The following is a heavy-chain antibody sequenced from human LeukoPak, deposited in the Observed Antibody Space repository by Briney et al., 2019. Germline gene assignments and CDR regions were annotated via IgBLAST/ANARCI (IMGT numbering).Heavy chain of an antibody. D-gene: IGHD7-27*01. CDR1: GGSFSGYY. CDR2: INHSGST. V-gene: IGHV4-34*01. CDR3: ASVPGDRIF. J-gene: IGHJ4*02. Sequence: SETLSLTCAVYGGSFSGYYWSWTRQPPGKGLEWIGEINHSGSTNYNPSLKSRVTISVDTSKNQFSLKLSSVTAADTAVYYCASVPGDRIFWGQGTLVTVS.